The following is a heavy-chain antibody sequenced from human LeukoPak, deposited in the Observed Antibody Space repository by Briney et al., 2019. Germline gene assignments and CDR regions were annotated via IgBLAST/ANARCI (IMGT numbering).Heavy chain of an antibody. CDR3: ARDQTVTTDYYYYYGMDV. J-gene: IGHJ6*02. V-gene: IGHV3-7*01. Sequence: PGGSLRLSCAASGFTFSSYWMSWVRQAPGKGLEWVANIKQDGSEKYYVDSVKGRFTISRDNAKNSLYLQMNSLRAEDTAVYYCARDQTVTTDYYYYYGMDVWRQGTTVTVSS. CDR1: GFTFSSYW. D-gene: IGHD4-17*01. CDR2: IKQDGSEK.